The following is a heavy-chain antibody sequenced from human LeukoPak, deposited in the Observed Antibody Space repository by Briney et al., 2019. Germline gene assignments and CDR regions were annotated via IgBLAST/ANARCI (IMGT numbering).Heavy chain of an antibody. J-gene: IGHJ4*02. D-gene: IGHD6-6*01. CDR3: AKGTDSRSLFDY. CDR1: GFTFSSYA. CDR2: INGNGGST. Sequence: GGSLRLSCAASGFTFSSYAMSWVRQAPGKGLEWVSAINGNGGSTYYTDSVKGRFVISRDNSKNTLYLQMNSLRAEDTAVYYCAKGTDSRSLFDYWGQGTLVTVSS. V-gene: IGHV3-23*01.